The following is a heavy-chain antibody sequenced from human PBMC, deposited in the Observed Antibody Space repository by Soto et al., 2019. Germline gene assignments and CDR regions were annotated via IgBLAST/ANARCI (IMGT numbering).Heavy chain of an antibody. CDR2: IYPGDSDT. Sequence: SGESLKISCQGSGYSFTSNWIGWVRQMPGKGLEWMGIIYPGDSDTRYSPSFQGQVTISADKSISTAYLQWSSLKASDTAMYYCARRAGSYPYYYGMDVWGQGTTVTVSS. CDR1: GYSFTSNW. V-gene: IGHV5-51*01. D-gene: IGHD3-10*01. J-gene: IGHJ6*02. CDR3: ARRAGSYPYYYGMDV.